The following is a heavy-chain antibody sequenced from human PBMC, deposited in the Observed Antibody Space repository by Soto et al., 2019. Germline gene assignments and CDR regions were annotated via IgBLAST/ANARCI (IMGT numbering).Heavy chain of an antibody. CDR1: GYTFTNYG. V-gene: IGHV1-18*01. J-gene: IGHJ1*01. D-gene: IGHD6-13*01. Sequence: ASVKVSCKTSGYTFTNYGISWVRQAPGQGPQWMGWISCYNGDTKYAQTFQGRVTMTTDTSTSTAYMELRSLRADDTAVYYCARGGSTWSAEYYQHWGQGTVVTVSS. CDR3: ARGGSTWSAEYYQH. CDR2: ISCYNGDT.